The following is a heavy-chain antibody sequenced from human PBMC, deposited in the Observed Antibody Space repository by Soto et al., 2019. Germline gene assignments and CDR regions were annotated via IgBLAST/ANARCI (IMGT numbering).Heavy chain of an antibody. J-gene: IGHJ4*02. D-gene: IGHD6-19*01. Sequence: EVKLVESGGGLVEPGGSLRLSCAASGFTFSRHSLNWVRQAPGKGLEWVSSIGTTSTYIYYADSVKGRFTISRDNAKNSLYLQMDSLRAEDTAVYYCARDGYSSGFDYWGQGTLVTASS. CDR3: ARDGYSSGFDY. V-gene: IGHV3-21*01. CDR2: IGTTSTYI. CDR1: GFTFSRHS.